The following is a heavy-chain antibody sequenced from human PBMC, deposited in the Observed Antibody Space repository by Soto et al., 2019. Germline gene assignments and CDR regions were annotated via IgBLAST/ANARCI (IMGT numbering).Heavy chain of an antibody. D-gene: IGHD6-13*01. CDR3: AKDAGGGESRAAAGTLLKYYFDY. CDR2: ISGSGGST. V-gene: IGHV3-23*01. J-gene: IGHJ4*02. CDR1: GFTFSSYA. Sequence: GGSLRLSCAASGFTFSSYAMSWVRQAPGKGLEWVSAISGSGGSTYYADSVKGRFTISRDNSKNTLYLQMNSLRAEDTAVYYCAKDAGGGESRAAAGTLLKYYFDYWGQGTLVTVSS.